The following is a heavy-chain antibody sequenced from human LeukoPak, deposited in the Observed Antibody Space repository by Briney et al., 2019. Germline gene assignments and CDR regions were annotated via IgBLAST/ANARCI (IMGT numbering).Heavy chain of an antibody. J-gene: IGHJ4*02. Sequence: ASVKVSCKTSRYTFVDYYIHWLRAAPGQGLEWMGWINPKTGGTNFAQKFQGRVTMTRDTSITTAYMELSGLRSDDTAVYYCARDTTGGLPFDYWGQGTLVTVSS. CDR2: INPKTGGT. D-gene: IGHD2-8*02. CDR1: RYTFVDYY. V-gene: IGHV1-2*02. CDR3: ARDTTGGLPFDY.